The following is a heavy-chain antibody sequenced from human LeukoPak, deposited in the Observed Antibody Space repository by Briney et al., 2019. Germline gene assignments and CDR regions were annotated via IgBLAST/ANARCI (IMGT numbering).Heavy chain of an antibody. J-gene: IGHJ4*02. CDR2: IYYNRHNQ. D-gene: IGHD2-21*02. CDR3: VRDFWLDQGDW. V-gene: IGHV3-33*01. CDR1: GFTFSSCP. Sequence: GGSLTLSCAASGFTFSSCPMHWVRQAPGKGLEWVAYIYYNRHNQQYRQSVKGRFTISRDNSKNTLYLQMNSLTTEDTAVYYCVRDFWLDQGDWGGQGTLVTVSS.